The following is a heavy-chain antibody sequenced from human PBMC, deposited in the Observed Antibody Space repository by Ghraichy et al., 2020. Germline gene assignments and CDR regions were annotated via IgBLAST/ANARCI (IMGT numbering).Heavy chain of an antibody. D-gene: IGHD2-21*02. CDR2: IRSKANNYAT. V-gene: IGHV3-73*01. Sequence: GGSLRLSCAASGFTFSGSAMHWVRQASGKGLEWVGRIRSKANNYATAYAASVKDRFTISSEDSKNMAYLQMNSLKTEDTAVYYCIRSPFCGGDCYYYYGVDVWGQGTTVTVSS. CDR1: GFTFSGSA. CDR3: IRSPFCGGDCYYYYGVDV. J-gene: IGHJ6*02.